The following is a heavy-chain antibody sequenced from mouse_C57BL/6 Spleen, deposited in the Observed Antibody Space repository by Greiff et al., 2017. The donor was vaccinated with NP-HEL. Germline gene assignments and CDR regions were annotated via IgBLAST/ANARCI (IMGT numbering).Heavy chain of an antibody. V-gene: IGHV1-63*01. CDR2: IYPGGGYT. J-gene: IGHJ2*01. CDR3: ERGDGWDY. Sequence: QVQLQQSGAELVRPGTSVKMSCKASGYTFTNYWLGWAKQRPGHGLEWIGDIYPGGGYTNYNEKFKGKATLTADKSSSTAYMHFSSLTSEDSASYYCERGDGWDYWGQGTTLTVSS. CDR1: GYTFTNYW. D-gene: IGHD2-3*01.